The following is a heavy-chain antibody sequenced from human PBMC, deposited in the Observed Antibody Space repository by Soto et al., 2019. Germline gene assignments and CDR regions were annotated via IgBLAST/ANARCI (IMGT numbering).Heavy chain of an antibody. J-gene: IGHJ4*02. D-gene: IGHD1-26*01. CDR3: ALGVTAGVDY. Sequence: ASVKVSCKASGYSFTGLDINWVRQTTGQGLEWMGWMQPSSGRTGYAQKFQGRVTMTRDTSINTAYMELSSLTSDDTAFYYCALGVTAGVDYWGQGTLVTVSS. CDR2: MQPSSGRT. V-gene: IGHV1-8*01. CDR1: GYSFTGLD.